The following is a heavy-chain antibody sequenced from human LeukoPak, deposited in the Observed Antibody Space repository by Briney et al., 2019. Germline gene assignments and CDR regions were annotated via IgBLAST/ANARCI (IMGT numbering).Heavy chain of an antibody. Sequence: GGSLRLSCAASGFTFSSYSMNWVRQAPGKGLEWVSSISSSSSYIYYADSVKGRFTISRDNAKNSLYLQMNSLRAEDTAVYYCAREGSGWHIVSYFDYWGQGTLVTVSS. D-gene: IGHD6-19*01. V-gene: IGHV3-21*01. CDR3: AREGSGWHIVSYFDY. J-gene: IGHJ4*02. CDR2: ISSSSSYI. CDR1: GFTFSSYS.